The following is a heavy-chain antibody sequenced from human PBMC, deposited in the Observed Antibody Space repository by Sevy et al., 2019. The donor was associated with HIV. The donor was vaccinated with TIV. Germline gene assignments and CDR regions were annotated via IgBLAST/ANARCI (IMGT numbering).Heavy chain of an antibody. J-gene: IGHJ6*02. V-gene: IGHV5-51*01. D-gene: IGHD3-22*01. CDR1: GYSFTSYW. CDR2: IYPGDSDT. Sequence: GESLKISCKGSGYSFTSYWIGWVRQMPGKGLEWMGIIYPGDSDTRYSPSFQGQVPISADKPIGTAYLQWSSLKASDTAMYYCARRGRYYYDSSGFYYGMDVWGQGTTVTVSS. CDR3: ARRGRYYYDSSGFYYGMDV.